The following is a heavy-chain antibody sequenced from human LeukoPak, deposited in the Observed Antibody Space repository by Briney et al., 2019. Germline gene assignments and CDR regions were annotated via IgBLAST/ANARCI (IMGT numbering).Heavy chain of an antibody. V-gene: IGHV1-18*01. CDR2: ISAYNVNT. J-gene: IGHJ4*02. CDR3: ARESMSTITRAFDY. Sequence: ASVTVSCKASGYTFTSYGISWVRQAPGQGLEWMGWISAYNVNTNYAQKLQGRVTMTTDTSTSTAYMELRSLRSDDTAVYYCARESMSTITRAFDYWGQGTLVTVSS. CDR1: GYTFTSYG. D-gene: IGHD3-3*01.